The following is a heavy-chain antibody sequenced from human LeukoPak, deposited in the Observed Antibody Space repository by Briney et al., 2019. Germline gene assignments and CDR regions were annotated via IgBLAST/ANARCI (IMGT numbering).Heavy chain of an antibody. D-gene: IGHD3-16*01. J-gene: IGHJ4*02. CDR3: ATPLIGQGVSLGY. CDR1: GYTFTTYG. V-gene: IGHV1-18*01. CDR2: ITTYSGNT. Sequence: ASVKVSSKASGYTFTTYGISWVRQAPGQGLEWMVWITTYSGNTYYAQKLQGRVTMTTDTSTSTAYMELRSLRSDDTAVYYCATPLIGQGVSLGYWGQGTLVTVSS.